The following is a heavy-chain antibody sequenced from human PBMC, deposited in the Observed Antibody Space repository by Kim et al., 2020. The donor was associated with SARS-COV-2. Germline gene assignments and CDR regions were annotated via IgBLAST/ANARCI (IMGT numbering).Heavy chain of an antibody. Sequence: SETLSLTCTVSGDSISGYYYSWIRQPAVKSLEWIGRISASGTTNYNPSLKSRVIMSVDTSKNQFSLKVSSVTAADTAVYYCARHLRANSGYGLIDYWGQGTLVTVSS. CDR3: ARHLRANSGYGLIDY. CDR2: ISASGTT. J-gene: IGHJ4*02. D-gene: IGHD5-12*01. CDR1: GDSISGYY. V-gene: IGHV4-4*07.